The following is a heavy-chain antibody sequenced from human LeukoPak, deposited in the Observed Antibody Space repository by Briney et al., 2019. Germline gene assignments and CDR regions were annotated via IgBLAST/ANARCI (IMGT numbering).Heavy chain of an antibody. CDR3: AKAYYYDSSGSPGDY. CDR2: ISGSGGST. D-gene: IGHD3-22*01. CDR1: GFTFSSYA. J-gene: IGHJ4*02. V-gene: IGHV3-23*01. Sequence: PGGSLRLSCAASGFTFSSYAMSWVRQAPGKGLEWVSAISGSGGSTYYADSVKGRFTISRDNSKNTLYLQINSLRAEDTAVYYCAKAYYYDSSGSPGDYWGQGTLVTVSS.